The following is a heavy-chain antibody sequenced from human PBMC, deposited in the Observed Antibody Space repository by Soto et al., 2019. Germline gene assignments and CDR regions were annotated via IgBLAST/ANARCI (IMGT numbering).Heavy chain of an antibody. Sequence: QVQLVQSGAEVKKPGSSVKVSCKASGGTFSSYTISWVRQAPGQGLEWMGRIIPILGIANYAQKFQGRVTITAEKSTSTAYMELSSLRSADTAVYYCARSPSAVAGTAEYFQHWGQGTLVTVSS. D-gene: IGHD6-19*01. V-gene: IGHV1-69*02. CDR1: GGTFSSYT. CDR3: ARSPSAVAGTAEYFQH. CDR2: IIPILGIA. J-gene: IGHJ1*01.